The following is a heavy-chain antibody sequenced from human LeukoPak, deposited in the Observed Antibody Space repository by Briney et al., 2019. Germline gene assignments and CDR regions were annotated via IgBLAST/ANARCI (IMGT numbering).Heavy chain of an antibody. J-gene: IGHJ4*02. D-gene: IGHD2-15*01. CDR3: ARENCSGGSCYFDALAYIDY. CDR1: GGTFSSYA. V-gene: IGHV1-69*01. Sequence: SVKVSCKASGGTFSSYAISWVRQAPGQGLEWMGGIIPIFGTANYAQKFQGRVTITADESTSTAYMELSSLRSEDTAVYYCARENCSGGSCYFDALAYIDYWGQGTLVTVSS. CDR2: IIPIFGTA.